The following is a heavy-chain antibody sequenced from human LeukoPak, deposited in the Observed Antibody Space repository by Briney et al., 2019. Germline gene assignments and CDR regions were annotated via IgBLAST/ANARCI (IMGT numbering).Heavy chain of an antibody. V-gene: IGHV1-2*02. CDR1: GYTFTGYY. CDR3: ARGPRWSIAVPSPIDY. Sequence: ASVKVSCKASGYTFTGYYMHWVRQAPGQGLEWMGWINPNSGGTNYAQKFQGRVTMTRDTSISTAYMELSRLRSDDTAVYYCARGPRWSIAVPSPIDYWGQGTLVTVSS. J-gene: IGHJ4*02. D-gene: IGHD6-6*01. CDR2: INPNSGGT.